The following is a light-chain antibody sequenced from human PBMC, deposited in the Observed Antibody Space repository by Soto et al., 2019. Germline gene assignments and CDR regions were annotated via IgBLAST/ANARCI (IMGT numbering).Light chain of an antibody. CDR3: VSHRGYDLCV. CDR2: EVS. CDR1: SSDVGGHNY. V-gene: IGLV2-14*01. Sequence: QSALTQPASVSGSPGQSITISCTGTSSDVGGHNYVSWYQQHPGKAPKLIIYEVSIRPSGVSNRFSGSKSGKTASLTISGLQAEDEADYYCVSHRGYDLCVFGTGTKVTVL. J-gene: IGLJ1*01.